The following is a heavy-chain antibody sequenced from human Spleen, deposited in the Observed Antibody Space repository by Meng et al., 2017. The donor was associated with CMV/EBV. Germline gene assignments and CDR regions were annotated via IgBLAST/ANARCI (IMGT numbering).Heavy chain of an antibody. CDR3: AKHIAGSYYWNWFDP. J-gene: IGHJ5*02. CDR2: ISGSGGST. Sequence: EVQLLESGGGLVQPXGSLRLSCAASGFTFSSYAMSWVRQAPGKGLEWVSAISGSGGSTYYADSVKGRFTISRDNSKNTLYLQMNSLRAEDTAVYYCAKHIAGSYYWNWFDPWGQGTLVTVSS. D-gene: IGHD3-10*01. CDR1: GFTFSSYA. V-gene: IGHV3-23*01.